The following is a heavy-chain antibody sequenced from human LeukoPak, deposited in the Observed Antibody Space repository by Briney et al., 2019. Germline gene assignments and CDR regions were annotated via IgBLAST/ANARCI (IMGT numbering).Heavy chain of an antibody. J-gene: IGHJ4*02. V-gene: IGHV4-61*02. CDR1: GGSISSGSYY. D-gene: IGHD1-26*01. Sequence: SETLSLTCTVSGGSISSGSYYWSWIRQPAGKGLEWIGRIYTSGSTNYNPSLKSRVTISVDTSKNQFSLKLSSVTAADTAVYYCARDWDPFDYWGQGTLVTVSS. CDR2: IYTSGST. CDR3: ARDWDPFDY.